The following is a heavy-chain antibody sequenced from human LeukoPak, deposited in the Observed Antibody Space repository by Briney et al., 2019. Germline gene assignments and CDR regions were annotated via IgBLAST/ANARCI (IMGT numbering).Heavy chain of an antibody. CDR2: INPDNGDT. Sequence: ASVKVSCTTSGYTFSAYYIYWVRQAPGQGLEWMGYINPDNGDTRHAQKFQGRVTMTRDTSISTAFMELTRLKSDDTAVYYCAREAATSGWSCDFWGQGALVTVSS. V-gene: IGHV1-2*02. J-gene: IGHJ4*02. CDR1: GYTFSAYY. CDR3: AREAATSGWSCDF. D-gene: IGHD6-19*01.